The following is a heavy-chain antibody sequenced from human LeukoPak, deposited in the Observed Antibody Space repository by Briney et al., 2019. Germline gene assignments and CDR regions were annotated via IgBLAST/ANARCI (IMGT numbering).Heavy chain of an antibody. V-gene: IGHV4-39*07. J-gene: IGHJ4*02. D-gene: IGHD1-26*01. Sequence: SETLSLTCTVSGDSFTSVTDYWAWIRQPPGTGLEWIASGDYSGGTYYNPSLESRVAISADMSKNQVSLRLTSVTGADTAVYYCARGVGGTYYLDYWGQGTLVTVSS. CDR1: GDSFTSVTDY. CDR3: ARGVGGTYYLDY. CDR2: GDYSGGT.